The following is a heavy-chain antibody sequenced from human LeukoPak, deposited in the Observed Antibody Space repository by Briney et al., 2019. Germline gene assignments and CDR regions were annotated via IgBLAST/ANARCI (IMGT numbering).Heavy chain of an antibody. CDR1: GGSISSYY. J-gene: IGHJ4*02. V-gene: IGHV4-59*01. CDR2: IYYSGST. CDR3: ARNYYDSSGYKSFDY. Sequence: SETLSLTCTASGGSISSYYWSWIRQPPGKGLEWIGYIYYSGSTNYNPSLKSRVTISVDTSKNQFSLKLSSVTAADTAVYYCARNYYDSSGYKSFDYWGQGTLVTVSS. D-gene: IGHD3-22*01.